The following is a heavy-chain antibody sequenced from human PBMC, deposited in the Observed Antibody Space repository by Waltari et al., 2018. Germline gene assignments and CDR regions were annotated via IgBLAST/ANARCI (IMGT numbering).Heavy chain of an antibody. V-gene: IGHV1-69-2*01. CDR2: VEPEDGET. J-gene: IGHJ3*02. CDR3: ARVSDYDSSGYREYAFDI. D-gene: IGHD3-22*01. Sequence: EVQLVQSGAEVKKPGATVKISCKASGYTFPDYYMHWVQQAPGTGLEWMGRVEPEDGETIYAEKFQGRVTITADTSTDTAYMELSSLRSEDTAVYYCARVSDYDSSGYREYAFDIWGQGTMVTVSS. CDR1: GYTFPDYY.